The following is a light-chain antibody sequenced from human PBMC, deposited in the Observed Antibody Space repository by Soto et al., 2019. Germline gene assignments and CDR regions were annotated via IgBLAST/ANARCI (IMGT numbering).Light chain of an antibody. V-gene: IGKV1-5*01. J-gene: IGKJ2*01. Sequence: DIQMTQSPSTLSASVGDRVTITCRASQSISSWLAWYKQRPGKAPKLLIYDASSLQSGVPSRFSGSGSGTEFTLTISSLQPDDFAPYYCQQYNSYAYTFGQGTKLEIK. CDR3: QQYNSYAYT. CDR2: DAS. CDR1: QSISSW.